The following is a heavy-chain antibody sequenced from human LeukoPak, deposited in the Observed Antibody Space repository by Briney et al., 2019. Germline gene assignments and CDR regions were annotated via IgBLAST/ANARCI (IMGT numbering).Heavy chain of an antibody. CDR3: ARAVQAYYYMDV. J-gene: IGHJ6*03. Sequence: GSLKLSFSASGFTFYYYGMSWVRQAPGKGLEWVSGINWNGGSTGYADSVKGRFTISRDNAKNSLYLQMNSLRAEDTALYHCARAVQAYYYMDVWGKGTTVTVSS. V-gene: IGHV3-20*02. CDR1: GFTFYYYG. CDR2: INWNGGST.